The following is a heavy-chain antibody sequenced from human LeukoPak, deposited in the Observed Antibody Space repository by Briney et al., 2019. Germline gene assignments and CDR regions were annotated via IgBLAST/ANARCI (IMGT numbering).Heavy chain of an antibody. CDR2: NYYNEST. CDR1: GGPMSSRSYY. D-gene: IGHD2-8*02. CDR3: ARGYSTGTPFFDY. V-gene: IGHV4-39*01. Sequence: SETLSLTCTVSGGPMSSRSYYWGWIRQSPGEGLEWIGSNYYNESTYYNPSFKSRVTIHVDMSENQFSLRLNSVTAADTAVYYCARGYSTGTPFFDYWGQGILVTVSS. J-gene: IGHJ4*02.